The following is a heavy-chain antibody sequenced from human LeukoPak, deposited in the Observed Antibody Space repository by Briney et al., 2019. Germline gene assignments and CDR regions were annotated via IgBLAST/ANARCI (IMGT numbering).Heavy chain of an antibody. CDR2: ISSSSSYI. CDR3: ARDRVITFGGVIDPFDY. CDR1: GFTFSSYS. D-gene: IGHD3-16*02. J-gene: IGHJ4*02. V-gene: IGHV3-21*01. Sequence: GGSLRLSCAASGFTFSSYSMNWVRQAPGMGLEWVSSISSSSSYIYYADSVKGRFTISRDNAKNSLYLQMNSLRAEDTAVYYCARDRVITFGGVIDPFDYWGQGTLVTVSS.